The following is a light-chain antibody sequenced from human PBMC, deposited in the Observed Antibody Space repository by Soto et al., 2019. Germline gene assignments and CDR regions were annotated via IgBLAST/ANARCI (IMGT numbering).Light chain of an antibody. CDR1: QSVFLTSNNKNY. J-gene: IGKJ1*01. Sequence: DIVMTQSPDSLAVSLGGRATINCKSSQSVFLTSNNKNYLAWYQQKPGQPPNLLIYWASTRESGVPDRFSGSGSGTDFTLTISSLQAEDGAVYYCQQYYSAPRTFGQGTKVEIK. CDR2: WAS. CDR3: QQYYSAPRT. V-gene: IGKV4-1*01.